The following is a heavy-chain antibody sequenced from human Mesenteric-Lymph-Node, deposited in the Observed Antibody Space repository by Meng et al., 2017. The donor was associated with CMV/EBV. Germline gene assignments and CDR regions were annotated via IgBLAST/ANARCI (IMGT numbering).Heavy chain of an antibody. D-gene: IGHD5-18*01. CDR2: IKQDGNEK. CDR3: ARAEVVQPWSPPYKYYYGFDV. J-gene: IGHJ6*02. CDR1: GFTFSSYW. Sequence: GESLKISCAASGFTFSSYWMSWVRQAPGKGLEWVANIKQDGNEKYYVDSVKGRFTISRDNAQNSLYLQMDSLRPEDTAMYYCARAEVVQPWSPPYKYYYGFDVWGQGTTVTVSS. V-gene: IGHV3-7*01.